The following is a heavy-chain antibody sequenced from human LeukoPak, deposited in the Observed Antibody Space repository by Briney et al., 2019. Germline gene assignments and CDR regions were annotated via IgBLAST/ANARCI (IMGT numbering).Heavy chain of an antibody. CDR1: GGPFLTYA. CDR3: ARDDVYNYVARRYYFDY. J-gene: IGHJ4*02. V-gene: IGHV1-69*04. D-gene: IGHD5-24*01. Sequence: SAKVSCHASGGPFLTYAISWVRQAPGQRLEWMGRIIPILGIANYAQKFQGRVTITADKSTSTAYMELSSLRSEDTAVYYCARDDVYNYVARRYYFDYWGQGTLVTVSS. CDR2: IIPILGIA.